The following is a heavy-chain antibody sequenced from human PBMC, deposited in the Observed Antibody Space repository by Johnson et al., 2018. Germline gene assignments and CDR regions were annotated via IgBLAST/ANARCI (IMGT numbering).Heavy chain of an antibody. CDR1: GFTFSSSD. D-gene: IGHD2-15*01. CDR3: ISCSGTKCYDAFDI. CDR2: ISGSGRGT. Sequence: EVQLVESGGGLVQPGGSLRLSCAGSGFTFSSSDMSWVRQGPGKGLEWVSTISGSGRGTYYADSVKGRLTISRENSKNMIYLQMNGLRDDDKAIYYCISCSGTKCYDAFDIWGQGTVVTVSS. J-gene: IGHJ3*02. V-gene: IGHV3-23*04.